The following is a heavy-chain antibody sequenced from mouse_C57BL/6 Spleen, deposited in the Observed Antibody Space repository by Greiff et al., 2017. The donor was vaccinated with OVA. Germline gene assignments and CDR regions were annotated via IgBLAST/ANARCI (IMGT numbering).Heavy chain of an antibody. CDR2: IYPGDGDT. Sequence: QVQLQQSGAELVKPGASVKISCKASGYAFSSYWMNWVKQRPGKGLEWIGQIYPGDGDTNYNGKFKGKATLTADKSSSTAYMQLSSLTSEDSAVYFCARGAYGNAWCFDVWGTGTTVTVSS. D-gene: IGHD2-1*01. CDR1: GYAFSSYW. V-gene: IGHV1-80*01. CDR3: ARGAYGNAWCFDV. J-gene: IGHJ1*03.